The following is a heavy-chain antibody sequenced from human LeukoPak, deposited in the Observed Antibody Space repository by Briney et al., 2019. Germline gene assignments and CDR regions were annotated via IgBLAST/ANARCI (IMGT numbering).Heavy chain of an antibody. J-gene: IGHJ4*02. CDR3: ARGAYPYYFDY. V-gene: IGHV3-48*03. CDR1: GFTFNNYE. CDR2: ISSSGSSI. Sequence: GGSLRLSCAASGFTFNNYEMNWVRQAPGKGLEWVSYISSSGSSIYYADSVKGRFTIFRDNAKNSLSLQMNSLRAEDTAVYYCARGAYPYYFDYWGQGTLVTVSS.